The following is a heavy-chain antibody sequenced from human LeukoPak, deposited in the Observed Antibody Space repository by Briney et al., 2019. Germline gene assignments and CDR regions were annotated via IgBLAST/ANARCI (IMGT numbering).Heavy chain of an antibody. D-gene: IGHD3-3*01. J-gene: IGHJ4*02. Sequence: GGSLRLSCAASGFTFSSYAMSWVRQAPGKGLEWVSTISDSGGNTYYADSVKGRFTISRDNSKNTLYLQMNSLRAEDTAVYYCARPPSYYDFWSGRTFFDYWGQGTLVTVSS. CDR1: GFTFSSYA. CDR3: ARPPSYYDFWSGRTFFDY. V-gene: IGHV3-23*01. CDR2: ISDSGGNT.